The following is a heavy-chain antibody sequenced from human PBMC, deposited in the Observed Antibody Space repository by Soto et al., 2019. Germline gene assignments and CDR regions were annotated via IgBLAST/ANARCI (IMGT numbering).Heavy chain of an antibody. J-gene: IGHJ4*02. CDR1: GYTFTGYY. V-gene: IGHV1-2*04. CDR2: INPNSGGT. D-gene: IGHD5-12*01. CDR3: ARGGGSEMATEVGFDY. Sequence: ASVKVSCKASGYTFTGYYMHWVRQAPGQGLEWMGWINPNSGGTNYAQKFQGWVTMTRDTSISTAYMELSRLRSDDTAVYYCARGGGSEMATEVGFDYWGQGTLVTVSS.